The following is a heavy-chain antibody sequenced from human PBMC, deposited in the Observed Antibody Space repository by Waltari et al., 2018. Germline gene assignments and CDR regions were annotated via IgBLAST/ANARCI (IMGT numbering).Heavy chain of an antibody. CDR2: VSGRGITI. J-gene: IGHJ4*02. V-gene: IGHV3-48*03. D-gene: IGHD5-18*01. Sequence: EVQLVESGGGLVQPGGSLRLSCAASGFTFSRYDMNWVRQAPGKGLAVGGGGWVSSVSGRGITIFSPDSVKGRVTISRDNAQNSLFLQMNSLRAEDTAVYYCAREPGYSYDNFDYWGQGTLVTVSS. CDR1: GFTFSRYD. CDR3: AREPGYSYDNFDY.